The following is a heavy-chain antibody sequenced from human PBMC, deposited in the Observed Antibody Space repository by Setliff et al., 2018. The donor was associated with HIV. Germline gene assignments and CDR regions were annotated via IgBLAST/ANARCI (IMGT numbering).Heavy chain of an antibody. CDR1: GYTFTSYD. V-gene: IGHV1-8*02. J-gene: IGHJ4*02. CDR2: MNPNSGNT. CDR3: AKAVPDYGDYYFDY. D-gene: IGHD4-17*01. Sequence: ASVKVSCKASGYTFTSYDINWVRQAAGQGLEWVGWMNPNSGNTGYAQKFQGRVTMTRNTSRNTAYMELRSLRSEDTAMYYCAKAVPDYGDYYFDYWGQGTLVTV.